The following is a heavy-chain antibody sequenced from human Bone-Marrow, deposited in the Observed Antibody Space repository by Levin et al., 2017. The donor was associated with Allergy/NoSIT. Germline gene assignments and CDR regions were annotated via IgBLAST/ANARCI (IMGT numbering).Heavy chain of an antibody. V-gene: IGHV3-9*01. D-gene: IGHD6-13*01. CDR2: ISWNSGDI. CDR1: GFTFDHFA. Sequence: GGSLRLSCAASGFTFDHFAMHWVRQVPGKGLEWVSGISWNSGDIEYVDSVKGRFTISRDNAKNFLYLQMNSLRPEDTGLYFCSKDIGGQQLVRGYGLDVWGQGTTVTVSS. CDR3: SKDIGGQQLVRGYGLDV. J-gene: IGHJ6*02.